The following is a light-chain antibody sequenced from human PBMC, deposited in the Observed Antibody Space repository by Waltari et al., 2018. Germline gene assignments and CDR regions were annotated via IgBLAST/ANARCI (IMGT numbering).Light chain of an antibody. V-gene: IGLV2-18*02. CDR2: EVT. Sequence: WYQQFPGTAPKLLIYEVTNRPSGVPDRFSGPKSGYTAYLAISGLQPEDEADYYCSSYTTSSTVIFGGGTKLTVL. J-gene: IGLJ2*01. CDR3: SSYTTSSTVI.